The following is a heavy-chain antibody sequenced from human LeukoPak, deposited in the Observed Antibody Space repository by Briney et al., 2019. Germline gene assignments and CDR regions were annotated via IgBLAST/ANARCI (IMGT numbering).Heavy chain of an antibody. CDR2: INPNSGGA. V-gene: IGHV1-2*02. CDR3: ARDAIHHGQFDY. J-gene: IGHJ4*02. Sequence: ASVKVSCKTSGYTFTDYFLHWVRQAPGQGLEWMGWINPNSGGAHYAQKFQGRLTMTRDTSITTYYMDLTSLRSDDTAVYYCARDAIHHGQFDYWGQGTLVTVSS. CDR1: GYTFTDYF.